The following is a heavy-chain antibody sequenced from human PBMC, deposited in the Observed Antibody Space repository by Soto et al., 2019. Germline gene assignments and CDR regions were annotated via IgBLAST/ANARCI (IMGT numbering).Heavy chain of an antibody. CDR2: INPSGGTT. CDR1: GYTFTTYN. CDR3: ARDRANQITTFDS. V-gene: IGHV1-46*01. J-gene: IGHJ5*01. D-gene: IGHD3-22*01. Sequence: VASVKLSCKASGYTFTTYNMHWVRQAPGQGLEWMGIINPSGGTTNYAQEFQGRVTMTSDTSTSTVYMELSSLRSEDTAVYYCARDRANQITTFDSWSQVTLVTVSS.